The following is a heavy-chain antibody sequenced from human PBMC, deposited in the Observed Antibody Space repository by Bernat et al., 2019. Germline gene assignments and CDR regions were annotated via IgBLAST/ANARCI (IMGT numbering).Heavy chain of an antibody. CDR1: DDSISSGDYF. CDR2: IHYSGST. CDR3: ARDLRRRWVQLSY. V-gene: IGHV4-30-4*08. D-gene: IGHD5-24*01. J-gene: IGHJ4*02. Sequence: QVQLQESGPGLVKPSQTLSLTCTVSDDSISSGDYFWSWVRQPPGKGLEWIGYIHYSGSTYYDPSLKSRVTISLDTSKKQFSLNMNSVTAADTAVYYCARDLRRRWVQLSYWGQGTLVTVSS.